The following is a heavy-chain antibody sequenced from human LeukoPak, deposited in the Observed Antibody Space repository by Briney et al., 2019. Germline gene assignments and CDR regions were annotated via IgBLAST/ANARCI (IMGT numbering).Heavy chain of an antibody. D-gene: IGHD5-18*01. CDR1: GFVFSNYG. V-gene: IGHV3-30*02. Sequence: GGSLRLSCAASGFVFSNYGMHWVRQAPGKGLEWVAFVRYDGSNEYYVDSVKGRFTISRDNSKNTLYLQMHILTTKDTDVYSCAKDSNSGYVAVGPNFWGRGTLVTVSS. J-gene: IGHJ4*02. CDR3: AKDSNSGYVAVGPNF. CDR2: VRYDGSNE.